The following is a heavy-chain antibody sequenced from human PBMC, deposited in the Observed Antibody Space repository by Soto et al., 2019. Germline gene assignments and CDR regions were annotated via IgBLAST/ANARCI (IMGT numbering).Heavy chain of an antibody. CDR2: IDTGVTKI. V-gene: IGHV3-11*01. J-gene: IGHJ4*02. CDR1: GYTFSDYY. Sequence: QVQLVESGGDLVKPGGSLRLSCAASGYTFSDYYMSWIRQSPGKGLEWISYIDTGVTKIYYADALKGRFTITRDNAKNSLYLEMNILRDEDTAVYYCASHYDMWSGYLSPVDYWGQGTLVTVSS. CDR3: ASHYDMWSGYLSPVDY. D-gene: IGHD3-3*01.